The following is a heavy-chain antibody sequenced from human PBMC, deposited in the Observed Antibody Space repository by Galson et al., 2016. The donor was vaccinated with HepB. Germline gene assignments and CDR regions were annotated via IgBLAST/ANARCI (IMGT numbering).Heavy chain of an antibody. V-gene: IGHV5-51*01. CDR1: GYNFLTSW. CDR2: IYPSDSDT. D-gene: IGHD4/OR15-4a*01. Sequence: QSGAEVKKPGESLKISCKGSGYNFLTSWIGWVRQMPGKGLEWMAMIYPSDSDTRYSPSLQGQVTMSVDKSSSTAYLQWSSLKASDTAMYFCARRGGATYGDWGQGTLVTVSS. J-gene: IGHJ4*02. CDR3: ARRGGATYGD.